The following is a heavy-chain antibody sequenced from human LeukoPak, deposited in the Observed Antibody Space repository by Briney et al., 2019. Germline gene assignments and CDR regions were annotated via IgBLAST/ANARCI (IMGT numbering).Heavy chain of an antibody. CDR2: ISGSGTNT. V-gene: IGHV3-23*01. Sequence: PGGSLRLSCAASGFTFSSYAMSWVRQAPGKVLEWVSAISGSGTNTYYADPVKGRFTISRDNSKNTLFLQMNSLRAEDTAVYYCAKRYYGSGNYDPLPGYWGQGALVTVSS. J-gene: IGHJ4*02. CDR3: AKRYYGSGNYDPLPGY. D-gene: IGHD3-10*01. CDR1: GFTFSSYA.